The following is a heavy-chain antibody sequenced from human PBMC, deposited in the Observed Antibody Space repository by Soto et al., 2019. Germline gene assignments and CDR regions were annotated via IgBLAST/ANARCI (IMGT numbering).Heavy chain of an antibody. V-gene: IGHV4-39*01. J-gene: IGHJ5*02. Sequence: QLQLQESGPGLVKPSETLSLTCSVSGGSISSSSYYWGWLRQPPVKGLEWVGSIYYSGNTYYNASLKSRVTISVDTSKNQFSLNLSSVTAADTAVYYWARILWSSGWSRFDPWGQGTLVIVSS. CDR2: IYYSGNT. D-gene: IGHD6-19*01. CDR3: ARILWSSGWSRFDP. CDR1: GGSISSSSYY.